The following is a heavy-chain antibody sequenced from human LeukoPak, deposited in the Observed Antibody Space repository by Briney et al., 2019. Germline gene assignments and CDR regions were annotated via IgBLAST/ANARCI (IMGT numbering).Heavy chain of an antibody. CDR2: ISYDGSNK. D-gene: IGHD5-24*01. J-gene: IGHJ4*02. CDR3: AKVGGYNSPYFDY. Sequence: HPGGSLRLSCAASGFTFSSYGMHWVRHAPGKGLEWVAVISYDGSNKYYAVSVKGRFTISRDNCKNTMYLQMNSLRAKGTAVYYCAKVGGYNSPYFDYWGQGTLVTVSS. V-gene: IGHV3-30*18. CDR1: GFTFSSYG.